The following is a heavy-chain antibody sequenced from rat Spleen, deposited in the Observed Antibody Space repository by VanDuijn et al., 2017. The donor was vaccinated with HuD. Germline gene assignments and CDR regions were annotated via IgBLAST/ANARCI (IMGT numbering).Heavy chain of an antibody. D-gene: IGHD1-12*01. V-gene: IGHV2-43*01. Sequence: QVQLKESGPGLVQPSQTLSLTCTVSGFSLTSYHVSWVRQPPGKGLEWMGVIWTGGSTAYNSILKSRMIITRDISKSQVFLKRNSLQTEDTATYYCARANRDSYAHFDYWGQGVMVTVSS. CDR3: ARANRDSYAHFDY. CDR1: GFSLTSYH. J-gene: IGHJ2*01. CDR2: IWTGGST.